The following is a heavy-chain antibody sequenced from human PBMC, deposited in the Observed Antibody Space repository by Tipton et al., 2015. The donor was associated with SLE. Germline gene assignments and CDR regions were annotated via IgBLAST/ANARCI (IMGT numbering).Heavy chain of an antibody. CDR2: IYYSGST. CDR1: GGSISSYY. Sequence: LRFSCTVSGGSISSYYWNWSRQTPGKGLEWIGYIYYSGSTYYNPSLKRRVTISVDTSKNQFSLKLSSVTAADTAVYYCARGNTIFGVGYWGQGTLVTVSS. D-gene: IGHD3-3*01. V-gene: IGHV4-59*06. J-gene: IGHJ4*02. CDR3: ARGNTIFGVGY.